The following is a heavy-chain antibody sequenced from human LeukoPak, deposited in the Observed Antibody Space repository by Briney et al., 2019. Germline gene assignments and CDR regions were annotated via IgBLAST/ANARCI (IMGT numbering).Heavy chain of an antibody. CDR3: ARSPDHSYYYDSSGYYY. J-gene: IGHJ4*02. D-gene: IGHD3-22*01. V-gene: IGHV1-8*01. CDR2: MNPNSGNT. Sequence: ASVKVSCKASGYTFTSYDINWVRQATGQGLEWMGWMNPNSGNTGYAQKFQGRVTMARNTSISTAYMELSSLRSEDTAVYYCARSPDHSYYYDSSGYYYWGQGTLVTVSS. CDR1: GYTFTSYD.